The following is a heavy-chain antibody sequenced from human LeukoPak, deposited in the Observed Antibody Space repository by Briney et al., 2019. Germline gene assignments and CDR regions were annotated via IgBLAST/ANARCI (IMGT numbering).Heavy chain of an antibody. CDR1: GFTFSSYW. CDR3: ARGWIQLWPLDS. D-gene: IGHD5-18*01. V-gene: IGHV3-7*01. Sequence: GGSLRLSCAASGFTFSSYWMSWVRQAPGKGLEWVANINQDGSEKYYVDSVEGRFTISRDNAKNSLYLQTNSLRAEDTAVYYCARGWIQLWPLDSWGQGTLVTVSS. CDR2: INQDGSEK. J-gene: IGHJ4*02.